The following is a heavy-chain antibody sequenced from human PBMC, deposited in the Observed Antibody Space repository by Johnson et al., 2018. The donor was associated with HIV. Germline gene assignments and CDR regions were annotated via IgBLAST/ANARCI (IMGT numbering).Heavy chain of an antibody. CDR2: ISYDGSNK. J-gene: IGHJ3*02. Sequence: QVQLVESGGGVVQPGRSLRLSCAASGFTFSSYGMHWVRQAPGKGLEWVAVISYDGSNKYYADSVKGRFTISRDNSKNTLYLQMNSLRAEDTAVYYCANGGQVVTHWCAFDIWGQGTMVTVSS. CDR1: GFTFSSYG. V-gene: IGHV3-30*18. CDR3: ANGGQVVTHWCAFDI. D-gene: IGHD4-23*01.